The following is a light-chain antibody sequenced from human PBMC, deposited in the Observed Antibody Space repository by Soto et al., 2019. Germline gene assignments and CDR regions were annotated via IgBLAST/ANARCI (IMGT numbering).Light chain of an antibody. V-gene: IGKV1-5*03. Sequence: DIQMTQSPSTLSASVGDRVTITCRASHSISSSLAWYQQKPGKAPKVLIYEASNLQRGVPTRFSGGGFGTDFTLTISRVQPDDFATYYCQQYDSYWTFGQGTTVEIK. CDR3: QQYDSYWT. J-gene: IGKJ1*01. CDR2: EAS. CDR1: HSISSS.